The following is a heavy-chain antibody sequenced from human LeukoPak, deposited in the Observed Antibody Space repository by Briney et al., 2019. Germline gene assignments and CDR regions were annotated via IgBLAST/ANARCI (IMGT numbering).Heavy chain of an antibody. CDR3: AKDQDLSGWFDP. D-gene: IGHD3-16*02. CDR1: GFTFSSYA. V-gene: IGHV3-23*01. J-gene: IGHJ5*02. Sequence: GGSLRLSCAASGFTFSSYAMSWIRQAPGKGLEWVSAISGSGGSTYYADSVEGRFTISRDNSKNTLYLQMNSLRAEDTAVYYCAKDQDLSGWFDPWGQGTLVTVSS. CDR2: ISGSGGST.